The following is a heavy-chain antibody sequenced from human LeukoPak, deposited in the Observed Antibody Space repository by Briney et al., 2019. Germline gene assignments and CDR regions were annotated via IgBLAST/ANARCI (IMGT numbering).Heavy chain of an antibody. Sequence: SETLSLTCAVYGGSFSGYYWSWIRQPPGKGLEWIGEINHSGSTNYNPSLKSRVTISVDTSKNQFSLKLSSVTAADTAVYYCARGRFLEWLLMGSGMDVWAKGPRSPSP. CDR1: GGSFSGYY. CDR2: INHSGST. CDR3: ARGRFLEWLLMGSGMDV. J-gene: IGHJ6*02. V-gene: IGHV4-34*01. D-gene: IGHD3-3*01.